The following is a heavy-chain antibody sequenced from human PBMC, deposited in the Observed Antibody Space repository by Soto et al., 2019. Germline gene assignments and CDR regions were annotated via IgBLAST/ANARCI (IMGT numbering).Heavy chain of an antibody. CDR3: AKVGVLLYFDY. Sequence: GPLRLSWAASGLTFSSYGMHWVRQAPGKGLEWVAVISYDGSNKYYADSVKGRFNIYRDNSKNTLYLQMNSLRAEDTAVYYCAKVGVLLYFDYWGQGTLVTVSS. CDR1: GLTFSSYG. D-gene: IGHD2-8*01. J-gene: IGHJ4*02. CDR2: ISYDGSNK. V-gene: IGHV3-30*18.